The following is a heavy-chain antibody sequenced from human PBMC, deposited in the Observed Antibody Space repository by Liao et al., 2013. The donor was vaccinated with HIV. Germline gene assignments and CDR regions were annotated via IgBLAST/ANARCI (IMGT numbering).Heavy chain of an antibody. CDR2: IYYSGNT. CDR1: GGSISGSY. Sequence: QVQVQESGSGLVKPSGTLSLTCTVSGGSISGSYWNWIRQPPGKGLEWIGYIYYSGNTYYNPSLKSRVTISIDTSNNQFSLKLSSVTAADTAVYYCAREYEWRAAFDIWGQGDNGHRLF. CDR3: AREYEWRAAFDI. J-gene: IGHJ3*02. V-gene: IGHV4-59*12. D-gene: IGHD2-8*01.